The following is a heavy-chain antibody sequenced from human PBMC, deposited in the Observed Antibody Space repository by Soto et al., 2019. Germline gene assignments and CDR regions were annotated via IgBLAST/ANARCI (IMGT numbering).Heavy chain of an antibody. J-gene: IGHJ6*02. CDR2: ILYTGNT. V-gene: IGHV4-59*02. D-gene: IGHD3-10*01. CDR1: GASVSSYY. CDR3: ARAAYGSGSYYAPYYYYAMDV. Sequence: ETLSLTCTVSGASVSSYYWSWIRQPPGKGLEWLGYILYTGNTNYNPSLKSRVTMSVDTSKNQVSLKLSAVTAADTAVYFCARAAYGSGSYYAPYYYYAMDVWGQGTTVTVSS.